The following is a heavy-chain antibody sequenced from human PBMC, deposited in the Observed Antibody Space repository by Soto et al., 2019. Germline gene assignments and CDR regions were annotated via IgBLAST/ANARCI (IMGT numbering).Heavy chain of an antibody. J-gene: IGHJ6*02. CDR3: ARDPTNFYYYGMDV. Sequence: SCIASGFNLSTYSMTWVRQAPGKGLEWLSYISKSSTTINYADSVKGRFTISRDNAKNSVYLEMSSLRDEDSAVYYCARDPTNFYYYGMDVWGQGTTVTVSS. D-gene: IGHD1-1*01. CDR1: GFNLSTYS. V-gene: IGHV3-48*02. CDR2: ISKSSTTI.